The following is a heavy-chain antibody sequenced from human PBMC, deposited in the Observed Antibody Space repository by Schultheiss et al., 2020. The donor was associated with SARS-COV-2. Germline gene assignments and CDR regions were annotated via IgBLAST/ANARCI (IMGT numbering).Heavy chain of an antibody. CDR2: INHSGST. J-gene: IGHJ4*02. V-gene: IGHV4-34*01. Sequence: SQTLSLTCAVYGGSFSGYYWSWIRQPPGKGLEWIGEINHSGSTNYNPSLKSRVTISVDTSKNQFSLKLSSVTAADTAVYYCARAFFDYWGQGTLVTVSS. CDR3: ARAFFDY. CDR1: GGSFSGYY.